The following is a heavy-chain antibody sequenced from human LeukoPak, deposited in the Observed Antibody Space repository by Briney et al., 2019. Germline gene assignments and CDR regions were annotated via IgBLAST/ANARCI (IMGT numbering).Heavy chain of an antibody. CDR3: VRDLRESDY. J-gene: IGHJ4*02. D-gene: IGHD1-26*01. CDR1: GFSFSDHC. Sequence: GGSLRLPCAASGFSFSDHCMHWVRQAPGEGLVWVSRICKSDNPPDYAASVKGRFTTSRDNAKNTVYLQLNSLRVDDTAVYYRVRDLRESDYWGQGTLVTVSS. V-gene: IGHV3-74*01. CDR2: ICKSDNPP.